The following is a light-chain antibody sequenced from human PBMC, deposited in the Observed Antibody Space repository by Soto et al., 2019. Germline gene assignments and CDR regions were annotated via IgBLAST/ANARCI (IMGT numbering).Light chain of an antibody. V-gene: IGKV3D-20*02. Sequence: IVLTQSPGTLSLSPDERATISCRASQNVGSAYLTWYLQKPGQPPRLLIYGASTRATGIPDRFSGSGSGTDFTLTISSLEPEDSAVYYCQQRHMWPITFSQGTRLEIK. CDR2: GAS. CDR3: QQRHMWPIT. J-gene: IGKJ5*01. CDR1: QNVGSAY.